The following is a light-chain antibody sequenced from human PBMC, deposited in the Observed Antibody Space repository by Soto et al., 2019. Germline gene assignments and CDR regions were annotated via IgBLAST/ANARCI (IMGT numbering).Light chain of an antibody. CDR2: AVR. Sequence: QSALTQPASVSGSPGQSITISCTGTRSDIGTYNYVSWYQQHPGKAPKLIIYAVRNRPSGVSNRFSGSKSGNTASLTISGLQAEDEADYYCSSYTSSSSVFGGGTKLTVL. CDR1: RSDIGTYNY. J-gene: IGLJ3*02. V-gene: IGLV2-14*01. CDR3: SSYTSSSSV.